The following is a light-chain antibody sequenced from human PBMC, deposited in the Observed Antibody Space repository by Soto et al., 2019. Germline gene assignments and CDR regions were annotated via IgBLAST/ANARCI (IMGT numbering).Light chain of an antibody. V-gene: IGKV3-11*01. CDR1: QTVNSR. CDR3: QQRRNWPPIT. Sequence: EIGWTQSPATLSSSPGERATLSCRASQTVNSRLAWYQHKPGQAPRLLIYHTSNRATGIPARFSGSGSGTDFTLTISSVEPEDFAVYYCQQRRNWPPITFGQGTRLEIK. J-gene: IGKJ5*01. CDR2: HTS.